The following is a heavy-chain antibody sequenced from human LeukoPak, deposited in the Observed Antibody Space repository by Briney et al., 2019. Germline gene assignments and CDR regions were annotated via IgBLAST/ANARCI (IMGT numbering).Heavy chain of an antibody. CDR2: IYYSGST. CDR3: ARDLDAYYWYFDL. Sequence: SETLSLTCTVSGGSISSSSYYWGWIRQPPGKGLEWIGSIYYSGSTYYNPSLKSRVTTSVDTSKNQFSLKLSSVTAADTAVYYCARDLDAYYWYFDLWGRGTLVTVSS. V-gene: IGHV4-39*07. CDR1: GGSISSSSYY. J-gene: IGHJ2*01.